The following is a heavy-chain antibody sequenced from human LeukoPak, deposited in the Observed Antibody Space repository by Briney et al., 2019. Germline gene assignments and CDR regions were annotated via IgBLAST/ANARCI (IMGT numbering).Heavy chain of an antibody. CDR1: GGSISSFY. D-gene: IGHD1-26*01. CDR2: IYTSGST. V-gene: IGHV4-4*07. Sequence: SETLSLTCTVSGGSISSFYWSWIRQPPGKGLEWIGRIYTSGSTNYNPSLKSRVTMSVDTSKNQFSLKLSSVTAADTAVYYCASGPSGSYYTLDYWGQGTLVTVSS. CDR3: ASGPSGSYYTLDY. J-gene: IGHJ4*02.